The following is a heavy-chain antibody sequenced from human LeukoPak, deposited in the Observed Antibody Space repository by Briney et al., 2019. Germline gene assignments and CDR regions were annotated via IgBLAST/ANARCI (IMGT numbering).Heavy chain of an antibody. CDR3: ARHIQDYYDSSGYYRRGDAFDI. D-gene: IGHD3-22*01. Sequence: SETLSLTCTVSGGSISSYYWTWIRQSPGEGLEWIGYIYYSGSTDYNPSLKSRVSISVDTSKNQFSLKLSSVTAADTAVYYCARHIQDYYDSSGYYRRGDAFDIWGQGTMVTVSS. J-gene: IGHJ3*02. V-gene: IGHV4-59*01. CDR1: GGSISSYY. CDR2: IYYSGST.